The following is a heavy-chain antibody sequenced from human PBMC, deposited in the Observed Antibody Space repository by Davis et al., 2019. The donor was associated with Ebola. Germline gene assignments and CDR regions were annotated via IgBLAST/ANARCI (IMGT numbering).Heavy chain of an antibody. D-gene: IGHD5/OR15-5a*01. V-gene: IGHV3-15*01. Sequence: GESLKISCAASGFTFTKAWMNWVRLAPGKGLEWVGRIKSNADGGTIEYAAPVKGRFTISRDDSKKTLFLQMNSLTIEDAAVYFCTAQSVYTFKYWGQGTQVTVSS. CDR1: GFTFTKAW. CDR3: TAQSVYTFKY. CDR2: IKSNADGGTI. J-gene: IGHJ4*02.